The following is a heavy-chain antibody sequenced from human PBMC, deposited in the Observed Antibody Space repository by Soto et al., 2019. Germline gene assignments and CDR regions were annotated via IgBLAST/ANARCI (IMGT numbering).Heavy chain of an antibody. CDR1: GYTFTGYY. CDR2: INPNSGGT. J-gene: IGHJ5*02. CDR3: ARDYPPDYYDSSGYYFGGWFDL. V-gene: IGHV1-2*02. Sequence: GASVKVSCKASGYTFTGYYMHWVRQAPGQGLEWMGWINPNSGGTNHAQKFQGRVTMTRDTSISTAYMELSRLRFDDTAVYYCARDYPPDYYDSSGYYFGGWFDLWGQGTLVTVS. D-gene: IGHD3-22*01.